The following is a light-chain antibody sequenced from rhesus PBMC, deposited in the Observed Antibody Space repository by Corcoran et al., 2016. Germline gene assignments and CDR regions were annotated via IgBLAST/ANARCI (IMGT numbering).Light chain of an antibody. CDR3: LQHNPYPWT. CDR1: QGVSSF. Sequence: DIQMTQSPSSLSASVGDTVTITCRASQGVSSFLNWFQQQPGKAPKLLLYAASSLESGVPPRFSGSGSGTGVTLTISCLHPEAFSVYYCLQHNPYPWTFGQGTKVEI. J-gene: IGKJ1*01. CDR2: AAS. V-gene: IGKV1-28*03.